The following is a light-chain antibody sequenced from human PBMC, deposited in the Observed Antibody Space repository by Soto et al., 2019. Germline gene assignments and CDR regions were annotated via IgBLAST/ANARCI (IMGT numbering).Light chain of an antibody. CDR1: QSISSY. CDR2: AAS. J-gene: IGKJ5*01. V-gene: IGKV1-39*01. Sequence: IQMTQFPSSLSASVGDRVTITCRASQSISSYLNWYQQKPGKAPKLLIYAASSLQSGVPSRFSGSGSGTDFTLTISSLQPEDFATYYCQQSYSTLVTFGQGTRLEI. CDR3: QQSYSTLVT.